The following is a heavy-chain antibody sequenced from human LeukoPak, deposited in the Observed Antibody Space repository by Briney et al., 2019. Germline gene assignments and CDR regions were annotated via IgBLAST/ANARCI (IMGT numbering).Heavy chain of an antibody. CDR2: ISAYNGNT. CDR1: GYTFTSYG. Sequence: GASVKVSCKASGYTFTSYGISWVRQAPGQGLEWMGWISAYNGNTNYAQKLQGRVTMTTDTSTSTAYMELRSLRSDDTAVYYCARRSTYYYGSGSYRSKDLDYWGQGTLVTVSS. V-gene: IGHV1-18*01. D-gene: IGHD3-10*01. J-gene: IGHJ4*02. CDR3: ARRSTYYYGSGSYRSKDLDY.